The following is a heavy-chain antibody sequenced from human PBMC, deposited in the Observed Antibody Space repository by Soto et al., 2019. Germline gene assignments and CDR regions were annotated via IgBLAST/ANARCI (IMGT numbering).Heavy chain of an antibody. CDR2: VNTYNGNP. D-gene: IGHD6-13*01. V-gene: IGHV1-18*01. CDR1: CYTFTDYA. CDR3: ASDSQYSTSWQRFDS. J-gene: IGHJ4*02. Sequence: QVQLVQSGVEVKKPGASVKVSCKASCYTFTDYAISWVRQAAGRGLEWMGWVNTYNGNPNYAQIFQGRVTMTTNTSTGTAYIGLRSLKSDDSDVYYCASDSQYSTSWQRFDSWGQGTRVTVSS.